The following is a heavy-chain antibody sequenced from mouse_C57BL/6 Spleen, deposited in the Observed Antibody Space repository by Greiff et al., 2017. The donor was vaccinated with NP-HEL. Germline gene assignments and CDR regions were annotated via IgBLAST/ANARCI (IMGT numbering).Heavy chain of an antibody. V-gene: IGHV1-50*01. J-gene: IGHJ2*01. D-gene: IGHD3-3*01. CDR3: ARRGGRDFDY. CDR1: GYTFTSYW. CDR2: IDPSDSYT. Sequence: VQLQQPGAELVKPGASVKLSCKASGYTFTSYWMQWVKQRPGQGLEWIGEIDPSDSYTNYNQKFKGKATLTVDTSSSTAYMQLSSLTSEDSAVYYCARRGGRDFDYWGQGTTLTVSS.